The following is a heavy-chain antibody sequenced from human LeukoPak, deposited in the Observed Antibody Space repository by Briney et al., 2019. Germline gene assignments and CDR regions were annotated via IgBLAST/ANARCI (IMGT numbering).Heavy chain of an antibody. CDR3: ARDRGFGQADV. D-gene: IGHD3-10*01. CDR2: IKQDGGEE. V-gene: IGHV3-7*01. J-gene: IGHJ6*04. CDR1: GFTFSGYW. Sequence: GGSLRLSCAASGFTFSGYWMSRLRQAPGKGLEWVANIKQDGGEEYYVDSVKGRFTISRDNAKNSLYLQMNSLRAEDTAVYYCARDRGFGQADVWGKGTTVTVSS.